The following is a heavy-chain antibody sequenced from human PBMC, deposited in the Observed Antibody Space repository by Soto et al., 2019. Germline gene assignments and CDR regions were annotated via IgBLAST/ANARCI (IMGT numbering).Heavy chain of an antibody. CDR3: ARETLSESITMVRGVIKGGIYYFDY. Sequence: GGSLRLSCAASGFTFSDYYMSWIRQAPGKGLEWVSYISSSGSTIYYADSVKGRFTISRDNAKNSLYLQMNSLRAEDTAVYYCARETLSESITMVRGVIKGGIYYFDYWGQGTLVTVSS. CDR2: ISSSGSTI. CDR1: GFTFSDYY. D-gene: IGHD3-10*01. J-gene: IGHJ4*02. V-gene: IGHV3-11*01.